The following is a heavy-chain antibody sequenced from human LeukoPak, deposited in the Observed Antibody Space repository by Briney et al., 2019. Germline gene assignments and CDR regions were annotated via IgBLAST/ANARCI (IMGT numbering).Heavy chain of an antibody. CDR2: IIPIFGTA. V-gene: IGHV1-69*13. D-gene: IGHD6-19*01. CDR1: GGTFSSYA. J-gene: IGHJ5*02. CDR3: ARDRGSSGPGLWFDP. Sequence: SVRVSCKASGGTFSSYAISWVRQAPGQGLEWMGGIIPIFGTANYAQKFQGRVTITADESTSTAYMELSSLRSEDTAVYYCARDRGSSGPGLWFDPWGQGTLVTVSS.